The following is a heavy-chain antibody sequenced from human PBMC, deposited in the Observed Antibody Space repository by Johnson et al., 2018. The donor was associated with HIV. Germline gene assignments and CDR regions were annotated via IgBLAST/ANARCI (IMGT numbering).Heavy chain of an antibody. V-gene: IGHV3-30*03. CDR3: ARAWVNYYDSPDAFDI. Sequence: QVQLVESGGGVVQPGRSLRLSCAASGFTFSSYGMHWVRQAPGKGLEWVAVISYDGSNKYYADSVKGRFTISRDNSKNTLYLQMNSLRAEDTAVYYCARAWVNYYDSPDAFDIWGQGTMVTVSS. CDR2: ISYDGSNK. J-gene: IGHJ3*02. CDR1: GFTFSSYG. D-gene: IGHD3-22*01.